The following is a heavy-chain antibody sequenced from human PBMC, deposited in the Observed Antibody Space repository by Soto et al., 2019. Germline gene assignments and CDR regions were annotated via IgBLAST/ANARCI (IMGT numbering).Heavy chain of an antibody. V-gene: IGHV3-21*01. CDR3: ARDTYFYGSGSYGP. J-gene: IGHJ5*02. CDR1: GFTFSSYS. CDR2: ISSSSSYI. Sequence: EVQLVESGGGLVKPGGSLRLSCAASGFTFSSYSMNWVRQAPGKGLEWVSSISSSSSYIYYADSVKGRFTISRANAKNSLYLQMNSLRAEDTAVYYCARDTYFYGSGSYGPWGQGTLVTVSS. D-gene: IGHD3-10*01.